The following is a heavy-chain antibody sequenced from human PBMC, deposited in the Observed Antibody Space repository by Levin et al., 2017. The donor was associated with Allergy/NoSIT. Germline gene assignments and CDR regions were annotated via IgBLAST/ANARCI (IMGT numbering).Heavy chain of an antibody. J-gene: IGHJ5*02. V-gene: IGHV3-30*04. D-gene: IGHD6-19*01. Sequence: GGSLRLSCAASGFTFSSYAMHWVRQAPGKGLEWVAVISYDGSNKYYADSVKGRFTISRDNSKNTLYLQMNSLRAEDTAVYYCARDDGSSGFPNNWFDPWGQGTLVTVSS. CDR1: GFTFSSYA. CDR2: ISYDGSNK. CDR3: ARDDGSSGFPNNWFDP.